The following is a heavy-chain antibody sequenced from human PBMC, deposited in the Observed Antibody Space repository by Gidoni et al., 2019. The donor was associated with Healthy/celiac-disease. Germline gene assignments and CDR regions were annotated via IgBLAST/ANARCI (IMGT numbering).Heavy chain of an antibody. CDR2: IIPIFGTA. CDR3: ARGEAFWSGYHANLFDY. D-gene: IGHD3-3*01. CDR1: GGTFSSYA. J-gene: IGHJ4*02. Sequence: QVQLVQSGAEVQKPGSSVKVSCKASGGTFSSYAISWVRQAPGQGLEWMGGIIPIFGTANYAQKFQGRVTITADESTSTAYMELSSLRSEDTAVYYCARGEAFWSGYHANLFDYWGQGTLVTVSS. V-gene: IGHV1-69*01.